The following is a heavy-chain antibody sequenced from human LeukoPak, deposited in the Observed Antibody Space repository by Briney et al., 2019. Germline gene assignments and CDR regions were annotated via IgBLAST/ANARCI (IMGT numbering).Heavy chain of an antibody. J-gene: IGHJ4*02. D-gene: IGHD3-22*01. CDR1: GGSISSSSYY. CDR3: ARGHRYRGYYDSSGYYYCYFDY. CDR2: IYYSGST. V-gene: IGHV4-39*01. Sequence: SETLSLTCTVSGGSISSSSYYWGWIRQPPGKGLEWIGSIYYSGSTYYNPSLKSRVTISVDTSKNQFSLKLSSVTAADTAVYYCARGHRYRGYYDSSGYYYCYFDYWGQGTLVTVSS.